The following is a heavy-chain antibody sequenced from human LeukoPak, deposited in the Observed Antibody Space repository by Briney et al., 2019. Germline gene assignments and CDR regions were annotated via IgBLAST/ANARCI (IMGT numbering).Heavy chain of an antibody. CDR1: GFTFSGSA. CDR3: TRHRCNIDYYDSSGYSDY. Sequence: GGSLRLSCAASGFTFSGSAMHWVRQASGKGLEWVGRIRGKAHSYAPPYAVSVKGRFTIPRDDSTNTAYLQLNSLNTEDTAVYYCTRHRCNIDYYDSSGYSDYWGQGTLVTVSS. J-gene: IGHJ4*02. CDR2: IRGKAHSYAP. V-gene: IGHV3-73*01. D-gene: IGHD3-22*01.